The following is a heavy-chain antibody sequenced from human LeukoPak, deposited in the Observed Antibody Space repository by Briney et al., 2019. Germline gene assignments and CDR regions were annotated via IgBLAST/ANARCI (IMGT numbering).Heavy chain of an antibody. V-gene: IGHV1-18*01. D-gene: IGHD1-14*01. J-gene: IGHJ3*02. CDR2: ISAYNGNT. Sequence: ASVKVSCKASGYTFTTYGISWVRQAPGQGLEWMGWISAYNGNTNYAQKLQGRVTMTTDTSTYTAYMELSSLRSEDTAVYYCARAPNRDAFDIWGQGTMVTVSS. CDR3: ARAPNRDAFDI. CDR1: GYTFTTYG.